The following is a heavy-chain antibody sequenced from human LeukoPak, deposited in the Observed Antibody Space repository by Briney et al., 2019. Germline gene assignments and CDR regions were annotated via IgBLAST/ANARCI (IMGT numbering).Heavy chain of an antibody. CDR3: AEHPSMPRGPGY. D-gene: IGHD3-10*01. CDR1: GLTFSFYA. V-gene: IGHV3-23*01. J-gene: IGHJ4*02. Sequence: GGSLRLSSVASGLTFSFYAMTWVRQAPGKGLEWVAATRASGGDTFYADSVRGRFTISRDNSKNTLYLQMNSLRAGDTAVYYCAEHPSMPRGPGYWGQGTLVTVSS. CDR2: TRASGGDT.